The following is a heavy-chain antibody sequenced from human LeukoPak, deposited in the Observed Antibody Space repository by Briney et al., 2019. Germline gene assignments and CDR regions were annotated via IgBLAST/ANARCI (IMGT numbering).Heavy chain of an antibody. D-gene: IGHD2-2*01. CDR1: GFTFSNFN. V-gene: IGHV3-48*01. CDR2: VSPNGYTI. Sequence: GGSLRLSCGASGFTFSNFNMNWVPHTPGKGLEWVSYVSPNGYTIHYADSVKGRFTISRDNAKDSLYLQMNSLRAEDTAVYYCARGVPAAISNWYFDLWGRGTLVTVSS. J-gene: IGHJ2*01. CDR3: ARGVPAAISNWYFDL.